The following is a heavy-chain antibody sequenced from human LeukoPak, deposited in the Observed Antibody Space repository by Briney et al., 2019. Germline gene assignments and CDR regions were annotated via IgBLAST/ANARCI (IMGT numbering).Heavy chain of an antibody. J-gene: IGHJ4*02. CDR2: IYYSGST. CDR1: GGSISSYY. CDR3: ARDGGDLWTGLDY. V-gene: IGHV4-59*01. Sequence: SETLSLTCTVSGGSISSYYWSWIRQPPGKGLEWIGYIYYSGSTNYNPSLKSRVTISVDTSKNQFSLKLSSVTAADTAVYYCARDGGDLWTGLDYWGQGTLVTVSS. D-gene: IGHD3/OR15-3a*01.